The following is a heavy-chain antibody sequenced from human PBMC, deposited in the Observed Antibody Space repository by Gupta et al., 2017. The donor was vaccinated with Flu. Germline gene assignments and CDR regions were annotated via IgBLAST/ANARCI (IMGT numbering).Heavy chain of an antibody. D-gene: IGHD3-3*01. J-gene: IGHJ6*02. V-gene: IGHV3-21*01. CDR2: ISSSSSYI. CDR1: GFTFSSYS. CDR3: AMGDFWSGPFPDAGGMDV. Sequence: VKPGGSLRLSCAASGFTFSSYSMHWVRQAPGKGLEWVSSISSSSSYIYYADSVKGRFTISRDNAKNSLYLQMNSLRAEDTAVYYCAMGDFWSGPFPDAGGMDVWGQGTTVTVSS.